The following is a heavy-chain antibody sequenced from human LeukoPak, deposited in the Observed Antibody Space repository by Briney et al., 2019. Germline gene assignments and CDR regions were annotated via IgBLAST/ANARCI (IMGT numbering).Heavy chain of an antibody. CDR1: GGSISNKY. J-gene: IGHJ6*03. D-gene: IGHD2-15*01. CDR3: ARVLRYCSGGNCYSGGLGYMDV. V-gene: IGHV4-59*01. Sequence: SETLSLTCTVSGGSISNKYWSWIRQPPGKGLEWIGYIYYSGSTNYNPSLKSRVTISVDTSKNQFSLKLSSVTAADTAVYYCARVLRYCSGGNCYSGGLGYMDVWGKGTTVTISS. CDR2: IYYSGST.